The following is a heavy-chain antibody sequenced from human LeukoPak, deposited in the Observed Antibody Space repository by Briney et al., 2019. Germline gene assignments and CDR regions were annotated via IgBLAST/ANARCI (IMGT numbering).Heavy chain of an antibody. Sequence: ASVKVSCKASGYTFTGCYMHWVRQAPGQGLEWMGWINPNSGGTNYAQKFQGRVTMTRDTSISTAYMELSRLRSDDTAVYYCARSKGSGSYYNAPSDPWGQGTLVTVSS. CDR2: INPNSGGT. D-gene: IGHD3-10*01. V-gene: IGHV1-2*02. CDR1: GYTFTGCY. CDR3: ARSKGSGSYYNAPSDP. J-gene: IGHJ5*02.